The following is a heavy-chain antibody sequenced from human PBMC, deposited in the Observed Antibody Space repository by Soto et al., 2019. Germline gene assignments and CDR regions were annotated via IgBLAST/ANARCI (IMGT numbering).Heavy chain of an antibody. Sequence: QVQLQESGPGLVKPSQTLSLTCLVSGASVSGDGSYCSWIRQHPGKGLEFIGYIHNSGSTYSNPSRENRVAMSIDTSKNQFSLRLSSVTAADSAVHFCARDLGSEQWFFDNWGQGILVTVSS. V-gene: IGHV4-31*03. J-gene: IGHJ4*02. CDR2: IHNSGST. D-gene: IGHD6-19*01. CDR3: ARDLGSEQWFFDN. CDR1: GASVSGDGSY.